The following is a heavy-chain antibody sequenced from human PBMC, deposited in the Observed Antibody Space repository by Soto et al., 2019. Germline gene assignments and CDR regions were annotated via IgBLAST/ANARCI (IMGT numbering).Heavy chain of an antibody. CDR3: ARGVRNYYGADV. CDR2: INSDGTTT. V-gene: IGHV3-74*01. CDR1: GFTFSSYW. J-gene: IGHJ6*02. Sequence: GGSLRLSCSASGFTFSSYWIHWVRQVPGQGLVWVSRINSDGTTTNYAGSVTGRFTISRDNAKNTVYLQMNSLRAEDTAVYFCARGVRNYYGADVWGQGTTVTVSS.